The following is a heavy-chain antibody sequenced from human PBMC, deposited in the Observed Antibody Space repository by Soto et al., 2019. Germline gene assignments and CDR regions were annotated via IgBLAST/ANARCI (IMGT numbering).Heavy chain of an antibody. J-gene: IGHJ4*02. Sequence: GGSLRLSCAASGFTFSSYAMSWVRQAPGKGLEWVSAISGSGGSTYYADSVKGRFTISRDNFKNTLYLQMNSLGAEDTAVYYCAKVTKGPTVVVVAATYFDYWGQGTLVTVSS. D-gene: IGHD2-15*01. CDR2: ISGSGGST. CDR3: AKVTKGPTVVVVAATYFDY. CDR1: GFTFSSYA. V-gene: IGHV3-23*01.